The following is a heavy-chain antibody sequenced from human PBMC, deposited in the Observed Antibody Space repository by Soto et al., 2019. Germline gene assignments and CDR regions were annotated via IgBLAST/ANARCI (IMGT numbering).Heavy chain of an antibody. V-gene: IGHV3-15*07. Sequence: GGSLRLSCAASGFTFSNAWMNWVRQAPWKGLEWVGRIKSKTDGGTTDYAAPVKGRFTISRDDSKNTLYLQMNSLKTEDTAVYYCTTQGYCSGGSCYDYWGQGTLVTVSS. D-gene: IGHD2-15*01. CDR2: IKSKTDGGTT. CDR1: GFTFSNAW. J-gene: IGHJ4*02. CDR3: TTQGYCSGGSCYDY.